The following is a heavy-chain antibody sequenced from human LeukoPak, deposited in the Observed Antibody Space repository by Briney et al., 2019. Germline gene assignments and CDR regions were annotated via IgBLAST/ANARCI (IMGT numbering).Heavy chain of an antibody. J-gene: IGHJ4*02. CDR2: INHSGST. CDR1: GGSFSGYY. V-gene: IGHV4-34*01. D-gene: IGHD3-10*02. Sequence: SETLPLTCAVYGGSFSGYYWSWIRQPPGKGLEWIGEINHSGSTNYNPSLKSRVTISVDTSKNQFSLKLSSVTAADTAVYYCARTLEADVLWGQGTLVTVSS. CDR3: ARTLEADVL.